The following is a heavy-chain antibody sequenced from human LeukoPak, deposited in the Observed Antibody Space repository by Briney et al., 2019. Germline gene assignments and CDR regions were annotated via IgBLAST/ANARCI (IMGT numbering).Heavy chain of an antibody. CDR1: GYTFTGYY. CDR3: ARAEALSDNSGYYEDY. V-gene: IGHV1-2*02. Sequence: GASVKVSCKASGYTFTGYYMHWVRQAPGQGLEWMGWINPNSGGTDYAQKFQGRVTMTRDTSISTTYMELSRLRSDDTAVYYRARAEALSDNSGYYEDYWGQGTLVTVSS. D-gene: IGHD3-22*01. J-gene: IGHJ4*02. CDR2: INPNSGGT.